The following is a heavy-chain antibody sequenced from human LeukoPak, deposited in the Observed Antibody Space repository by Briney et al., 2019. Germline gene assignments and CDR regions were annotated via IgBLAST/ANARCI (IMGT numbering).Heavy chain of an antibody. CDR1: GFTFSGYA. D-gene: IGHD5-24*01. CDR2: ISYDGSNK. J-gene: IGHJ4*02. Sequence: GGSLRLSCAASGFTFSGYAMHWVRQAPGKGLEWVAVISYDGSNKYYADSVKGRFTISRDNSKNTLYLQMNSLRAEDTAVYYCARDKDGYNFLDYWGQGTLVTVSS. CDR3: ARDKDGYNFLDY. V-gene: IGHV3-30-3*01.